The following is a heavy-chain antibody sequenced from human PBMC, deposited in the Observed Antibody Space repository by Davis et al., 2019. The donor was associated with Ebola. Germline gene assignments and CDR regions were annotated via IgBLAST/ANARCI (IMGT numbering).Heavy chain of an antibody. Sequence: PGGSLSLSWAASGITLTEHPMDWVRQSPAEGLEWVGRITARSFNYETTYAASVKGRITISRDDSQNSVYLQMNSLRAEDTAVYYCAKVSQYRSSSPWYFDSWGQGTLVTVSS. CDR3: AKVSQYRSSSPWYFDS. CDR2: ITARSFNYET. CDR1: GITLTEHP. V-gene: IGHV3-72*01. J-gene: IGHJ4*02. D-gene: IGHD6-13*01.